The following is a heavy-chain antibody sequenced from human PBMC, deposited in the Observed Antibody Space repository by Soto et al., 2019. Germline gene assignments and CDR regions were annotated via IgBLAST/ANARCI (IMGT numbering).Heavy chain of an antibody. J-gene: IGHJ6*02. V-gene: IGHV4-59*08. CDR1: SGPSSSHN. CDR3: VRQGIDYLHGLVDV. CDR2: VYYTGGT. Sequence: QVHVQQSGPGLVKPSETLSLSCTVSSGPSSSHNWGWIRQPPGRGLEWIGYVYYTGGTSYNPSLKSRVTISADPSTNHLSLTLSSVTAADTAVYYCVRQGIDYLHGLVDVWGQGTTVSVSS. D-gene: IGHD1-26*01.